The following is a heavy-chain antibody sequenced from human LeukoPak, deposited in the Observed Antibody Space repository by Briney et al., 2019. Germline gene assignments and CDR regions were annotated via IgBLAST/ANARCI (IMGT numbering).Heavy chain of an antibody. J-gene: IGHJ4*02. CDR1: GGSISSGGYY. Sequence: SQTLSLTCTVSGGSISSGGYYWSWIRQHPGKGLEWIGYIYYSGSTYYNPSLKSRVTISVDTSKNQFSLKLSSVTAADTAVYYCARGPPGGSGNPHRREQDYYFDYWGQGTLVTVSS. V-gene: IGHV4-31*03. CDR3: ARGPPGGSGNPHRREQDYYFDY. CDR2: IYYSGST. D-gene: IGHD3-10*01.